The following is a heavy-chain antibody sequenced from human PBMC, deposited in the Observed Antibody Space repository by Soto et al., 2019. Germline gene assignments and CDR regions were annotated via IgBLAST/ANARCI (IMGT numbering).Heavy chain of an antibody. D-gene: IGHD4-17*01. Sequence: GGSLRLSCAVSGLTFTSHAMAWVRQAPGKGLEWVSTIDTWGGTAFYADSVRGRFTISRDNSRNTGYLQMNSLRAEDTAVYYCAKADSDDYGDYDYYYYYMDVWGKGPTVTVSS. CDR3: AKADSDDYGDYDYYYYYMDV. CDR2: IDTWGGTA. CDR1: GLTFTSHA. V-gene: IGHV3-23*01. J-gene: IGHJ6*03.